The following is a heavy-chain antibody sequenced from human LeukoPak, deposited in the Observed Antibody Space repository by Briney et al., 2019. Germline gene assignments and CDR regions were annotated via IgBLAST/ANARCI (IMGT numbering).Heavy chain of an antibody. CDR1: GGSISSGGYY. V-gene: IGHV4-31*03. D-gene: IGHD3-3*01. CDR2: IYYSGST. Sequence: SQTLSLTCTVSGGSISSGGYYWRWIRQHPGKGLEWIGYIYYSGSTYYNPSLKSRVTIPVDTSKNQFSLKLSSVTAADTAVYDCARHITRALWSGTAYYFDYWGQGTLVTVSS. J-gene: IGHJ4*02. CDR3: ARHITRALWSGTAYYFDY.